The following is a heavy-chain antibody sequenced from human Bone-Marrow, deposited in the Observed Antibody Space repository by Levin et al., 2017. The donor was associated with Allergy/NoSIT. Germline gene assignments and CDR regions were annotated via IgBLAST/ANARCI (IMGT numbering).Heavy chain of an antibody. D-gene: IGHD6-13*01. CDR3: AKDRSSTPGNNWFDP. Sequence: EASVKVSCAASGFTFSSYAMSWVRQAPGKGLEWVSSISGSGGSTYYADSVKGRFTISRDNSKNTLDLQVNSLRAEDTAIYYCAKDRSSTPGNNWFDPWGQGTLVTVSS. CDR2: ISGSGGST. V-gene: IGHV3-23*01. CDR1: GFTFSSYA. J-gene: IGHJ5*02.